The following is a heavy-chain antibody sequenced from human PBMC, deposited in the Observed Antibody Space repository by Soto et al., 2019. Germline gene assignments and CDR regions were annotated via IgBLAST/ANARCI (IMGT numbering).Heavy chain of an antibody. D-gene: IGHD3-22*01. CDR1: GFTFSSYS. Sequence: NPGGSLRLSCAASGFTFSSYSMNWVRQAPGKGLEWVSSISSSSSYIYYADSVKGRLTISRDNAKNSLYLQMNSLRAEDTAVYYCASLTYYYDSSGSYWGQGTLVTVSS. J-gene: IGHJ4*02. CDR3: ASLTYYYDSSGSY. V-gene: IGHV3-21*01. CDR2: ISSSSSYI.